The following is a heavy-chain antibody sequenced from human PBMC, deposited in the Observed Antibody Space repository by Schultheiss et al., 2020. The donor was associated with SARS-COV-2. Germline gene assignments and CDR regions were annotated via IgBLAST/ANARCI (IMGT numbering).Heavy chain of an antibody. Sequence: GGSLRLSCAASGFTFSSYAMHWVRQAPGKGLEWVAVISYDGSNQYYADSVKGRFTISRDNSKNTLYLQMNSLRAEDTAVYYCAKDHDPIAVAGTTDYWGQGTLVTVSS. J-gene: IGHJ4*02. CDR1: GFTFSSYA. CDR3: AKDHDPIAVAGTTDY. D-gene: IGHD6-19*01. V-gene: IGHV3-30*04. CDR2: ISYDGSNQ.